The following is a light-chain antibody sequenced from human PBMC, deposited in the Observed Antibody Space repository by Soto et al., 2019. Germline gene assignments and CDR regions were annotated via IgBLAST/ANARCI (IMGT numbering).Light chain of an antibody. CDR1: QSISVW. V-gene: IGKV1-5*03. J-gene: IGKJ5*01. CDR3: QQYSHLIT. Sequence: DIQMTQSPSTLSASVGDRVTITCRASQSISVWLAWYQQKAGKAPNLLIYKASRLESGVPSRFSGSGSGTDFTFTISSLQPEDIATYYCQQYSHLITFGQGTRLEI. CDR2: KAS.